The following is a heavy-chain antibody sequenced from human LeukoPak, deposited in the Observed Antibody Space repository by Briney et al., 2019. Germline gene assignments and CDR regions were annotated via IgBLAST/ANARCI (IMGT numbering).Heavy chain of an antibody. J-gene: IGHJ4*02. Sequence: SAKVSCNASAGTFTRCSISWVRHAPGHGLEWMGGIIPIFRAPNYGQKFQDRVTITADESTTTAYMQLSSLRSEDTAVYYCAGHSDSSGYFDYWGQGTLVTVSS. V-gene: IGHV1-69*13. CDR3: AGHSDSSGYFDY. CDR1: AGTFTRCS. D-gene: IGHD3-22*01. CDR2: IIPIFRAP.